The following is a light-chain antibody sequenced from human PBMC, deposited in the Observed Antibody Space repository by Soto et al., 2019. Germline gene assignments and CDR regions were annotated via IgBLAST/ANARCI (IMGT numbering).Light chain of an antibody. V-gene: IGKV1-5*01. CDR3: QQYHGSSLT. J-gene: IGKJ1*01. CDR1: ESVHKW. CDR2: DAS. Sequence: DIQMTQSPPALSASVGDRVTITCRASESVHKWLAWYQQKAGKAPKVLIYDASTLETGVPSRFSGSGSGTEFALTISSLQPNDSATYFCQQYHGSSLTFAQGTTVEI.